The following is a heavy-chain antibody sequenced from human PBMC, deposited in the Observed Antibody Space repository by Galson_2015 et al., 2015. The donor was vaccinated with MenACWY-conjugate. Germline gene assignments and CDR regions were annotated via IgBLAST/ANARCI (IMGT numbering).Heavy chain of an antibody. D-gene: IGHD6-19*01. J-gene: IGHJ4*02. Sequence: ATLSLTCTVSGGSISSSGYFWGWIRQPPGEGLEWIASIYYSGTTHYNPSLRSRLTISTDTSKNQFSLKLSAVTAADTAVYFCARKPTVAGHYYYFDNWGQGALVTVSS. CDR1: GGSISSSGYF. CDR3: ARKPTVAGHYYYFDN. CDR2: IYYSGTT. V-gene: IGHV4-39*01.